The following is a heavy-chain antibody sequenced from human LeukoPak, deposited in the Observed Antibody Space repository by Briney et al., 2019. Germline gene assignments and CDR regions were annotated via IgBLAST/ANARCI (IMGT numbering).Heavy chain of an antibody. D-gene: IGHD2-2*01. CDR2: INHSGST. CDR3: ARSSSSWMHGMDV. J-gene: IGHJ6*02. V-gene: IGHV4-34*01. Sequence: SETLSLTCAVYGGSFSGYYWSWIRQPPGNGLEWIGEINHSGSTNYNPSLKSRVTISVDTSKNQFSLKLSSVTAADTAVYYCARSSSSWMHGMDVWGQGTTITVSS. CDR1: GGSFSGYY.